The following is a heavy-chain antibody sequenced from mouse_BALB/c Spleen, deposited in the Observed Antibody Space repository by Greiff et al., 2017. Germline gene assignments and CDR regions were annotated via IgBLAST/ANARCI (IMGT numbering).Heavy chain of an antibody. J-gene: IGHJ4*01. CDR2: ISYSGST. D-gene: IGHD4-1*01. CDR1: GDSITSGY. CDR3: ARYGRLTGMAMDY. Sequence: EVQLKESGPSLVKPSQTLSLTCSVTGDSITSGYWNWIRKFPGNKLEYMGYISYSGSTYYNPSLKSRISITRDTSKNQYYLQLNSVTTEDTATYYCARYGRLTGMAMDYWGQGTSVTVSS. V-gene: IGHV3-8*02.